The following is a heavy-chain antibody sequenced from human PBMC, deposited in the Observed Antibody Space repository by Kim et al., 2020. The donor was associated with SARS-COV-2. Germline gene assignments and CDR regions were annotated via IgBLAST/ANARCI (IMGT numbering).Heavy chain of an antibody. Sequence: GGSLRLSCAASGFTFSSYAMSWVRQAPGKGLEWVSGMSGSGDSTYYADSVKGRFTISRDNSKNTLYLQMNSLRVEDTALYYCTKLRSSIAAAGNYWGQGTLVTVYS. CDR2: MSGSGDST. V-gene: IGHV3-23*01. CDR1: GFTFSSYA. CDR3: TKLRSSIAAAGNY. J-gene: IGHJ4*02. D-gene: IGHD6-13*01.